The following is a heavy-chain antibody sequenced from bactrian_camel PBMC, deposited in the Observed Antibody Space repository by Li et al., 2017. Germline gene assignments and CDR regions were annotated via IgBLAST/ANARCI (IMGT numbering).Heavy chain of an antibody. J-gene: IGHJ6*01. Sequence: QVQLVESGGGSVQAGGSLTLSCVASAYESMTCLGWFRQAPGKEREGVAAIYTGGGSVAQSYYADSVKGRFTISQDNADDTLYLQMNSLKSEDTAMYYCAAQGGGDRPGGSWFRGIYYGYWGQGTQVTVS. CDR3: AAQGGGDRPGGSWFRGIYYGY. CDR2: IYTGGGSVAQS. CDR1: AYESMTC. D-gene: IGHD2*01. V-gene: IGHV3S54*01.